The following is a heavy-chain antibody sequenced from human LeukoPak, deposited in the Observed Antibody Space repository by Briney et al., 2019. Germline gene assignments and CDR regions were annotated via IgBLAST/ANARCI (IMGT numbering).Heavy chain of an antibody. V-gene: IGHV4-34*01. CDR1: GGSFSGYY. CDR2: INHSGST. CDR3: ARHTRYDYVWGSYRYVGYFDY. D-gene: IGHD3-16*02. J-gene: IGHJ4*02. Sequence: KSSETLSLTCAVYGGSFSGYYWSWIRQPPGKGLEWIGEINHSGSTNYNPSLKSRVTISVDTSKNQFSLKLSSVTAADTAVYYCARHTRYDYVWGSYRYVGYFDYWGQGTLVTVSS.